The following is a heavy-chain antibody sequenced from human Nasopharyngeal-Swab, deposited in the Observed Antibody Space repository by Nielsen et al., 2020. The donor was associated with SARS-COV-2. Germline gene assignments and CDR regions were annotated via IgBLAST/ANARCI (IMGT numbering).Heavy chain of an antibody. CDR2: IYPGDSDT. CDR3: ARLPHCGGDCPPDV. CDR1: GYTFTSYW. J-gene: IGHJ6*02. V-gene: IGHV5-51*01. D-gene: IGHD2-21*02. Sequence: GESLKISCKGSGYTFTSYWIGWVRQMPGKGLEWMGIIYPGDSDTIYGPSFEGQATISADMSIDTAYLQWSSLKASDTAIYFCARLPHCGGDCPPDVWGQGTSVTVSS.